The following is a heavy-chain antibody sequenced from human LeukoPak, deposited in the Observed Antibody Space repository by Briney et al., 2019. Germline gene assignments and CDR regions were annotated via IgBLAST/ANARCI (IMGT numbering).Heavy chain of an antibody. CDR3: ARGSYDSSDFEYFQH. J-gene: IGHJ1*01. D-gene: IGHD3-22*01. V-gene: IGHV1-18*01. CDR1: GYTFTSYG. CDR2: ISGYNGNT. Sequence: ASVKVSCKASGYTFTSYGISWVRQAPGQGLEWMGWISGYNGNTNYAQKLQGRVTMTTDTSTSTAYMELRGLRSDDTAVYYCARGSYDSSDFEYFQHWGQGTLVTVSS.